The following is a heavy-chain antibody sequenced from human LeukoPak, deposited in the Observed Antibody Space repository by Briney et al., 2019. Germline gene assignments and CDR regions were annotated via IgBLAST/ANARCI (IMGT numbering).Heavy chain of an antibody. CDR1: GFTFSSYG. D-gene: IGHD3-22*01. CDR3: ARALYYYDSSGYYGY. CDR2: ISYDGSNK. J-gene: IGHJ4*02. Sequence: GGSLRLSCAASGFTFSSYGMHWVRQAPGKGLEWVAVISYDGSNKYYADSVRGRFTIPRDNSKNTLYLQMTGLGAEDTAVYYCARALYYYDSSGYYGYWGQGTLVTVSS. V-gene: IGHV3-30*03.